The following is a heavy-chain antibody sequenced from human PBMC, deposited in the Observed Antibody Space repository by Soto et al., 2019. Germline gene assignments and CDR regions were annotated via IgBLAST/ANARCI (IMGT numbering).Heavy chain of an antibody. J-gene: IGHJ6*02. V-gene: IGHV5-51*01. CDR2: IYPGDSDT. CDR1: GYSFTSYW. D-gene: IGHD2-15*01. CDR3: ASLGLGYCSGGSCYVRNNYYYYGMDV. Sequence: GESLKISCKGSGYSFTSYWIGWVRQMPGKGLEWMGIIYPGDSDTRYSPSFQGQVTISADKSISTAYLQWSSLKASDTAMYYCASLGLGYCSGGSCYVRNNYYYYGMDVWGQGTTVTVSS.